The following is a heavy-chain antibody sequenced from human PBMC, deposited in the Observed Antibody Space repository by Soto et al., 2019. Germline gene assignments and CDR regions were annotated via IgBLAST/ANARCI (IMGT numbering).Heavy chain of an antibody. CDR1: GFTFDDYT. V-gene: IGHV3-43*01. D-gene: IGHD3-9*01. J-gene: IGHJ4*02. Sequence: EVQLVESGGVVVQPGGSLRLSCTASGFTFDDYTMHWVRQAPGKGLEWVSLISWDGGSTYYAESVKGRFTISRDNSKNSLYLQMNSLRTEDTALYYCAKDMVWLGFDWLLDYWGQGALVTVSS. CDR2: ISWDGGST. CDR3: AKDMVWLGFDWLLDY.